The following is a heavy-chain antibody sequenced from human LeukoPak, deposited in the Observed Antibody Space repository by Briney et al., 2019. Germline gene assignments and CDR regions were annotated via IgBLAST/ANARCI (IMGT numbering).Heavy chain of an antibody. CDR3: ARGGVDHYGSGTYYLMYYFDH. V-gene: IGHV1-18*01. Sequence: ASVKVSCKASGYTFTSYGISWVRQAPGQGLEWMGWFSAYNGNTNYAQKLQSRVTMTTDTSTSTAYMEMRSLRSDDTAVYYCARGGVDHYGSGTYYLMYYFDHWGQGALVTVSS. J-gene: IGHJ4*02. CDR1: GYTFTSYG. CDR2: FSAYNGNT. D-gene: IGHD3-10*01.